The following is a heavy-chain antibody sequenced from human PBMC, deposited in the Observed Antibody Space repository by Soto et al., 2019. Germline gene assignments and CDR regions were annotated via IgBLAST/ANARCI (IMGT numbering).Heavy chain of an antibody. J-gene: IGHJ1*01. CDR3: ASFPSGPVQH. D-gene: IGHD6-19*01. Sequence: SVKVSCKASGGTFSSYAISWVRQAPGQGLEWMGGIIPIFGTANYAQKFQGRVTITADESTSTAYMELSSLRSEDTVVYYCASFPSGPVQHWGQGTLVTVSS. CDR2: IIPIFGTA. V-gene: IGHV1-69*13. CDR1: GGTFSSYA.